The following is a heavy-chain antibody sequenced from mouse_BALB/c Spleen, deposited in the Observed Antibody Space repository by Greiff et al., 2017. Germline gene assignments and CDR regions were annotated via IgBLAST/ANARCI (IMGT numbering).Heavy chain of an antibody. CDR1: GYTFTSYW. CDR2: IDPSDSYT. V-gene: IGHV1-69*02. J-gene: IGHJ3*01. Sequence: QVQLQQSGAELVKPGASVKLSCKASGYTFTSYWMHWVKQRPGQGLEWIGEIDPSDSYTNYNQKFKGKATLTVDKSSSTAYMQLSSLTSEDSAVYYCARWYYGSSYGFAYWGQGTLVTVSA. D-gene: IGHD1-1*01. CDR3: ARWYYGSSYGFAY.